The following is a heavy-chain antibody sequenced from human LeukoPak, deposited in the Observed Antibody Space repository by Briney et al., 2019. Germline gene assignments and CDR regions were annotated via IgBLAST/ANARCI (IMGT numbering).Heavy chain of an antibody. CDR1: GFTVSSNY. J-gene: IGHJ6*02. D-gene: IGHD2-15*01. CDR3: ARDSVVVVAATRYYYYGKDV. CDR2: IYSGGST. V-gene: IGHV3-53*01. Sequence: PGGSLRLSCAASGFTVSSNYMSWVRQAPGKGLEWVSVIYSGGSTYYADSVKGRFTISRDNSKNTLYLQMNSLRAEDTAVYYCARDSVVVVAATRYYYYGKDVWGQGTTVAVSS.